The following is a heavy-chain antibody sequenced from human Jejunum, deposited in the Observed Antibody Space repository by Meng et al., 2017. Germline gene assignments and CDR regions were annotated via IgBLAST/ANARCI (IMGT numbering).Heavy chain of an antibody. CDR2: ITSRGDIA. CDR3: ATDLYGVKDFDD. J-gene: IGHJ4*02. D-gene: IGHD3-3*01. Sequence: AGSLRLSCAASGFVFSDYEFNWVRQAPGKGLEWISYITSRGDIALYADSVKGRFTISRDSAKNSVYLQMNSLRAEDTAVYFCATDLYGVKDFDDWGQGPLVTVSS. V-gene: IGHV3-48*03. CDR1: GFVFSDYE.